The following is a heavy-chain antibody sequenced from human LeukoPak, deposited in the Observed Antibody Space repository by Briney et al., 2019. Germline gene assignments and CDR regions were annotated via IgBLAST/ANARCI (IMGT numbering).Heavy chain of an antibody. J-gene: IGHJ4*02. Sequence: ASVKVSCRASRYTFTCYYMYSVPQAPGQGLEWMGIINPSGGSTSYAQKFQGRVTMTRDTSTSTVYMVLSSLRSEDTAVYYCAKGARRYYCDSCDYWGQGTLVTVSS. CDR1: RYTFTCYY. D-gene: IGHD3-22*01. CDR3: AKGARRYYCDSCDY. CDR2: INPSGGST. V-gene: IGHV1-46*01.